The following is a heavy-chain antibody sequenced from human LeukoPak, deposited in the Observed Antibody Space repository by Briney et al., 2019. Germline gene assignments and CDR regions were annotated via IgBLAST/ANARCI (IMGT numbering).Heavy chain of an antibody. D-gene: IGHD6-13*01. Sequence: GASVKVSCKASGYTFTCYDINWVRQATGQGLEWMGWMNPNSGNTGHAQKFQGRVTMTRNTSISTAYMELSSLRSEDTAVYYCYGDRIVAAGDNWFDPWGQGTLVTVSS. CDR1: GYTFTCYD. CDR3: YGDRIVAAGDNWFDP. J-gene: IGHJ5*02. CDR2: MNPNSGNT. V-gene: IGHV1-8*01.